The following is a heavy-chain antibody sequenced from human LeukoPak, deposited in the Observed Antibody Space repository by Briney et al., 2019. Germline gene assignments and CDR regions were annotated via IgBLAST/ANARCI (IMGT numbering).Heavy chain of an antibody. CDR1: GLTFDDYD. CDR2: INWNGGST. V-gene: IGHV3-20*04. CDR3: ARDRLGSWYPRYFDY. D-gene: IGHD6-13*01. Sequence: PGGSLRLSCAASGLTFDDYDMSWVRQAPGKGLEWVSGINWNGGSTGYADSVKGRFTISRDNAKNSLYLQMNSLRAEDTALYYCARDRLGSWYPRYFDYWGQGTLVTVSS. J-gene: IGHJ4*02.